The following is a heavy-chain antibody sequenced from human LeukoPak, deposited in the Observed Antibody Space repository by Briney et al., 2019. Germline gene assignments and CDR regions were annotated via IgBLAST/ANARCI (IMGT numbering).Heavy chain of an antibody. V-gene: IGHV4-34*01. CDR1: GGSFSGYY. Sequence: SETLPLTCAVYGGSFSGYYWAWLRQPPGKGLEWIAGIYYSGSTYYNPSLKSRVTISVDTSRNQFSLKLSSVTAADTAVYYCASLAVAGLSEGYWGQGTLVIVSS. CDR3: ASLAVAGLSEGY. J-gene: IGHJ4*02. D-gene: IGHD6-19*01. CDR2: IYYSGST.